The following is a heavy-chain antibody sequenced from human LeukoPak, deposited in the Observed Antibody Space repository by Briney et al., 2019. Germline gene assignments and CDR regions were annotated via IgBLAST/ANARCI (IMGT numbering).Heavy chain of an antibody. V-gene: IGHV3-30-3*02. CDR2: ISYDGSNK. D-gene: IGHD2-2*01. J-gene: IGHJ4*02. Sequence: GGSLRLSCAASGFTFSSYAMHWVRQAPGKGLEWVAVISYDGSNKYYADSVKGRFTISRDNSKNTLYLQMNSLRAEDTAVYYCAKSVVPAALGYWGQGTLVTVSS. CDR3: AKSVVPAALGY. CDR1: GFTFSSYA.